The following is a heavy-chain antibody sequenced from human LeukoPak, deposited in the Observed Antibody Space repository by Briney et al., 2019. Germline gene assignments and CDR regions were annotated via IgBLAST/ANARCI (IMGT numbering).Heavy chain of an antibody. CDR2: IYSGDST. CDR3: ARGGGDSSGYSKPSFDY. D-gene: IGHD3-22*01. J-gene: IGHJ4*02. V-gene: IGHV3-53*01. CDR1: GFAVSSYY. Sequence: PGGSLRLSCAASGFAVSSYYMTWVRQAPGKGLEWVSLIYSGDSTYYADSVKGRFTISRDNSKNTLYLQMNSLRAEDTAVYYCARGGGDSSGYSKPSFDYWGQGTLVTVSS.